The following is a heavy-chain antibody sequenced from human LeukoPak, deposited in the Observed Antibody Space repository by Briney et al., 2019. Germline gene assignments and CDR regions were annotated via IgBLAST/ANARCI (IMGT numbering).Heavy chain of an antibody. J-gene: IGHJ5*02. CDR3: ARGGGYCSGGSCYNWFDP. Sequence: ASVKVSCKASGYTFTSYGISWVRQAPGQGLEWMGWISAYNGNTNYAQKLQGRVTMTTDTSTSTAYMELSSLRSEDTAVYYCARGGGYCSGGSCYNWFDPWGQGTLVTVSS. V-gene: IGHV1-18*01. CDR2: ISAYNGNT. CDR1: GYTFTSYG. D-gene: IGHD2-15*01.